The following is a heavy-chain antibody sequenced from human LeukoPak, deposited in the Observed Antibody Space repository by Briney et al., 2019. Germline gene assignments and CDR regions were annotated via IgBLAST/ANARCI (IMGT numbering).Heavy chain of an antibody. J-gene: IGHJ4*02. V-gene: IGHV3-21*01. CDR2: IISSSTYI. D-gene: IGHD1-14*01. CDR3: ARETRKTFDY. CDR1: GFTFSIYS. Sequence: GGPLRLSCAASGFTFSIYSMNWVRQAPGEGLEWISSIISSSTYIYYADSVKGLFTISRDNAKNSLYLQMNSLRAEDTAVYYCARETRKTFDYWGQGTLVTVSS.